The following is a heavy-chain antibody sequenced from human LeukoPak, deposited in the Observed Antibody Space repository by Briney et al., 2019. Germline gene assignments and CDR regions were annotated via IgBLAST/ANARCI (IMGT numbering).Heavy chain of an antibody. CDR3: ARDFVGYCSGGSCYRFDY. CDR1: GYTFTSYY. D-gene: IGHD2-15*01. Sequence: APVKVSCKASGYTFTSYYMHWVRQAPGQGLEWMGIINPNGGSTSYAQKFQGRVTMTRDTSTSTVYMELTSLRSEDTAVYYCARDFVGYCSGGSCYRFDYWGQGTLVTVSS. J-gene: IGHJ4*02. CDR2: INPNGGST. V-gene: IGHV1-46*01.